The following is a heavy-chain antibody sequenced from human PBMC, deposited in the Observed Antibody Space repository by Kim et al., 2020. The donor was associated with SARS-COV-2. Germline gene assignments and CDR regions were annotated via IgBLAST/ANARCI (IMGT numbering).Heavy chain of an antibody. CDR3: AKEIMVRGVTIDY. J-gene: IGHJ4*02. Sequence: GGSLRLSCAASGFTFSSYAMSWVRQAPGKGLEWVSVIYSGGSSTYYADSVKGRFTISRDNSKNTLYLQMSSLRAEDTAVYYCAKEIMVRGVTIDYWGQGTLVTVSS. CDR1: GFTFSSYA. CDR2: IYSGGSST. V-gene: IGHV3-23*03. D-gene: IGHD3-10*01.